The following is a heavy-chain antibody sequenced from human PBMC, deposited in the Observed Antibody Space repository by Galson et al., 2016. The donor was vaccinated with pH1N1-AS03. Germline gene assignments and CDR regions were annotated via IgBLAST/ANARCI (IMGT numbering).Heavy chain of an antibody. J-gene: IGHJ4*02. V-gene: IGHV1-18*01. D-gene: IGHD2-2*01. CDR1: GYTFSSYG. CDR3: ARGNEPSAMFDY. CDR2: ISGYNGNI. Sequence: SVKVSCKASGYTFSSYGISWVRQAPGQGLEWLGWISGYNGNIKYAKKVQGRVTMTTDTSTSTAYMELGNLRSDDTAVYFCARGNEPSAMFDYWGQGTLVTVSS.